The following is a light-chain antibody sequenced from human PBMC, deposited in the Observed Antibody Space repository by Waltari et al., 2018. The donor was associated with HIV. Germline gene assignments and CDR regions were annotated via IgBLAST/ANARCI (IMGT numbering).Light chain of an antibody. V-gene: IGKV2-28*01. CDR3: MQTLRLPWT. CDR2: CAT. CDR1: ESLRHENGFKY. Sequence: VLMIQSPRYLPVSIGEPASISCVSNESLRHENGFKYLDWYLQRPGRTPQLLIQCATSRAFGVPTRFGGSASDTNFTLTISRVETGDVGLYYCMQTLRLPWTFGQGTRV. J-gene: IGKJ1*01.